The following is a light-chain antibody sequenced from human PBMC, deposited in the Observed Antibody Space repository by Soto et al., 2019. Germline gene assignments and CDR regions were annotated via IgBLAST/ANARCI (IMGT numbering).Light chain of an antibody. CDR1: QSVSSY. CDR2: DAS. V-gene: IGKV3-11*01. Sequence: EIVFTQSPATLSLSPGERATLSCRASQSVSSYLAWYQHKPGQAPRLLIYDASNRATGIPARFSGSGSGTDFTLTISSLEPDDFAVYYCQKRSNWPPTFGQGTRLEIK. CDR3: QKRSNWPPT. J-gene: IGKJ5*01.